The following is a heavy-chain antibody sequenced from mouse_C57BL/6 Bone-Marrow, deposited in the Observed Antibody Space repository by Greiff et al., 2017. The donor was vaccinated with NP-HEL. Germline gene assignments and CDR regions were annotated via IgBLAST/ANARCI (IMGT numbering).Heavy chain of an antibody. CDR1: GYTFTSYW. CDR3: AREERWLRHDYWYFDV. J-gene: IGHJ1*03. Sequence: QVQLQQPGTELVKPGTSVKLSCKSSGYTFTSYWMHWVKQRPGQGLEWIGNINPSNGGTNYNEKFKSKATLTVDKSSSTAYMQLSSLTSDDSTVYYSAREERWLRHDYWYFDVWDTGTTVTVSS. D-gene: IGHD2-2*01. CDR2: INPSNGGT. V-gene: IGHV1-53*01.